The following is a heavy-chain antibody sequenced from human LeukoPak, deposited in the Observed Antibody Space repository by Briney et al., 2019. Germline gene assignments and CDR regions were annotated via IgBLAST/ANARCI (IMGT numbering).Heavy chain of an antibody. D-gene: IGHD5-18*01. CDR2: ISGSGGSA. V-gene: IGHV3-23*01. Sequence: GGSLRLSCAASGFTFSSYAMSWVRQAPGKGLEWVSAISGSGGSAYYADSVKGRFTISRDNSKNTLYLQMNSLRAEDTAVYYCAKREYSYGLYYFDYWGQGTLVTVSS. CDR3: AKREYSYGLYYFDY. CDR1: GFTFSSYA. J-gene: IGHJ4*02.